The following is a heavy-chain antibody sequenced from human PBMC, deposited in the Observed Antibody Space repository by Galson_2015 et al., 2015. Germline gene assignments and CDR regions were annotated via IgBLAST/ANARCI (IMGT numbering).Heavy chain of an antibody. CDR2: IIPIFGTT. J-gene: IGHJ4*02. Sequence: SVKVSCKASGGTFSSYAISWVRQAPGQGLEWMGGIIPIFGTTNYAQKFQGRVTITTDKSTSTAYMELSSLRSEDTAVYYCATVYYGAGKSYWPFDYWGQGTLVTVSS. V-gene: IGHV1-69*05. D-gene: IGHD3-10*01. CDR1: GGTFSSYA. CDR3: ATVYYGAGKSYWPFDY.